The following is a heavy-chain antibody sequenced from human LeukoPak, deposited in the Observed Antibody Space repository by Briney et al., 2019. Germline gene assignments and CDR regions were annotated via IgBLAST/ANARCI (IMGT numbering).Heavy chain of an antibody. Sequence: PGGSLRLSCAASGFTFSSYVMHWVRQAPGRGLEWVSAISGSGGSTYYADSVKGRFTISRDNSKNTLYLQMNSLRAEDTAVYYCAQDLAWGAFDHWGQGTLVTVSS. CDR2: ISGSGGST. J-gene: IGHJ4*02. CDR3: AQDLAWGAFDH. CDR1: GFTFSSYV. V-gene: IGHV3-23*01. D-gene: IGHD7-27*01.